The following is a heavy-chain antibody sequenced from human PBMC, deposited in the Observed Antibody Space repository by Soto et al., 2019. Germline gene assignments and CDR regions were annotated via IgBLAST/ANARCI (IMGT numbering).Heavy chain of an antibody. V-gene: IGHV4-30-4*01. CDR3: ARERPDGARLDP. CDR2: IYYSGST. Sequence: SETLSLTCTVSGGSISSGDYYWSWIRQPPGKGLEWIGYIYYSGSTYYNPSLKSRVTISVDTSKNQFSLKLSSVTAADTAVYYCARERPDGARLDPWGQGTLVTSPQ. CDR1: GGSISSGDYY. D-gene: IGHD6-6*01. J-gene: IGHJ5*02.